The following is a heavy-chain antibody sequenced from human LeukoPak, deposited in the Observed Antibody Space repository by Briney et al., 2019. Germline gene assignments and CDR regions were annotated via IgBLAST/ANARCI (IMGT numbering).Heavy chain of an antibody. CDR1: GFSFDDYA. D-gene: IGHD4-17*01. V-gene: IGHV3-9*01. CDR2: ISWNSGSI. CDR3: AGNYGDDLGGWAY. J-gene: IGHJ4*02. Sequence: GGSLRLSCAASGFSFDDYAMHWVRQVPGKGLEWVAGISWNSGSIDYVDSVKGRFTISRDNAKNSLYLQMNSLRAEDTALYYCAGNYGDDLGGWAYWGQGTLVTVSS.